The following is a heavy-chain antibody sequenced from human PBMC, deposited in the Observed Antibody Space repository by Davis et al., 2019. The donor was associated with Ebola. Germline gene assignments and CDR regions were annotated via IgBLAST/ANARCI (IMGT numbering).Heavy chain of an antibody. CDR3: TRSIDTSTISFGY. CDR1: GYTFTSYG. CDR2: ISAYNGNT. J-gene: IGHJ4*02. Sequence: ASVKVSCKASGYTFTSYGISWVRQAPGQGLEWMGWISAYNGNTNYAQKLQGRVTMTRDTSASTVYMELSSLRSEDTAIYYCTRSIDTSTISFGYWGQGTLVTVSS. D-gene: IGHD5-24*01. V-gene: IGHV1-18*04.